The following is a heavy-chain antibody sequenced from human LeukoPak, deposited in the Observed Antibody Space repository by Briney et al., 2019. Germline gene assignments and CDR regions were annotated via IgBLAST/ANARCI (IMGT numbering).Heavy chain of an antibody. D-gene: IGHD6-13*01. J-gene: IGHJ1*01. CDR1: GFTFSSYW. CDR3: ARTGYSSSWYLPTGYFQH. V-gene: IGHV3-7*03. CDR2: IKQDGSEK. Sequence: PGGSLRLSCAASGFTFSSYWMSWVRQAPGKGLEWVANIKQDGSEKYYVDSVKGRLTISRDNAKNSLYLQMNSLRAEDTAVYYCARTGYSSSWYLPTGYFQHWGQGTLVTVSS.